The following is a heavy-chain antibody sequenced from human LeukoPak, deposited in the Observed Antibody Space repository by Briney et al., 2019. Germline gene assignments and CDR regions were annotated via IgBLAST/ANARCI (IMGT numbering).Heavy chain of an antibody. V-gene: IGHV4-38-2*02. Sequence: PSETLSLTCTVSGYSISSGYYWGWIRQPPGKGLEWIGSIYHSGSTYYNPSLKSRVTISVDTSKNQFSLKLSSVTAADTAVYYCARERDNVLLWFGELSYWGQGTLVTVSS. CDR2: IYHSGST. CDR1: GYSISSGYY. J-gene: IGHJ4*02. D-gene: IGHD3-10*01. CDR3: ARERDNVLLWFGELSY.